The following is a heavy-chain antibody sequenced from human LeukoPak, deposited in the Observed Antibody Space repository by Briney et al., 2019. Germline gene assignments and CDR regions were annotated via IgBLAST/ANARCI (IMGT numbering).Heavy chain of an antibody. Sequence: ASVKVSCKASGYTFTSYDINWVRQATGQGLEWMGWMNPNSGNTGYAQKFQGRVTMTRNTSISTAYMELSSLRPEDTAVYYCARVPYSSGWYGNYYYYMDVWGKGTTVTISS. D-gene: IGHD6-19*01. V-gene: IGHV1-8*02. CDR3: ARVPYSSGWYGNYYYYMDV. CDR1: GYTFTSYD. J-gene: IGHJ6*03. CDR2: MNPNSGNT.